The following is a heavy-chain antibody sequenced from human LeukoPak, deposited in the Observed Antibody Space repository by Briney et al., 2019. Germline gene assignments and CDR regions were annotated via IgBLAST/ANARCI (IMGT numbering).Heavy chain of an antibody. CDR2: INPNSGGT. J-gene: IGHJ5*02. V-gene: IGHV1-2*06. Sequence: ASVKVSCKASGYTFTGYYMHWVRQAPGQGLEWMGRINPNSGGTNYAQKFRGRVTMTRDTSISTAYMELSRLRSDDTAVYYCARPPMKSSLRVWFDPWGQGTLVTVSS. CDR1: GYTFTGYY. CDR3: ARPPMKSSLRVWFDP.